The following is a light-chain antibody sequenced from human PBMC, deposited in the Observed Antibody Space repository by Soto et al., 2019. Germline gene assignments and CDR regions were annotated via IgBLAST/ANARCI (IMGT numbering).Light chain of an antibody. CDR3: QQYGSSPWT. CDR2: GAS. J-gene: IGKJ1*01. CDR1: QSVSSSY. Sequence: EIVLTPSPGTLPLSPGERATLSCRASQSVSSSYLAWYQQKPGQAPRPLIYGASSRAIGIPDRFSGSGSGKDFTLTISRLEPEDFAVYYCQQYGSSPWTFAQGTKVDIK. V-gene: IGKV3-20*01.